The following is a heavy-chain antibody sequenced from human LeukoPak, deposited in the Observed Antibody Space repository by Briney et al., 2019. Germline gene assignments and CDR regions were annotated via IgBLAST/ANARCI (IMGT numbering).Heavy chain of an antibody. D-gene: IGHD6-19*01. J-gene: IGHJ5*02. CDR3: AKDHAVAGTNWFDP. Sequence: GGSLRLSCAASGFTLSSYAMSRVRQAPGKGLEWVSAISGSGGSTYYADSVKGRFTISRDNSKNTLYLQMNSLRAEDTAVYYCAKDHAVAGTNWFDPWGQGTLVTVSS. CDR2: ISGSGGST. CDR1: GFTLSSYA. V-gene: IGHV3-23*01.